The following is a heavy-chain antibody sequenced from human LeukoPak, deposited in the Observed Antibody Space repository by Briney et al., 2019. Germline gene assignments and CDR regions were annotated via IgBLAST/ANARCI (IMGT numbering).Heavy chain of an antibody. D-gene: IGHD2-2*01. CDR3: ARGGYCSITSCRRSPFDY. Sequence: ASVKVSCKASGYTFTDYYMHWVRQAPGQVLEWMGWINPNSGDTDYAQKFQGRVTMTTDTSVSTAYMELSRLRSDDTAVYYCARGGYCSITSCRRSPFDYWGQGSLVTVSS. CDR2: INPNSGDT. V-gene: IGHV1-2*02. CDR1: GYTFTDYY. J-gene: IGHJ4*02.